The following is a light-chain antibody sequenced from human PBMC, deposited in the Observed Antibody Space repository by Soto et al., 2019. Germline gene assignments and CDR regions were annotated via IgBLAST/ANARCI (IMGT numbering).Light chain of an antibody. V-gene: IGKV4-1*01. CDR1: QSILYSSNNKNY. J-gene: IGKJ1*01. CDR2: WAS. CDR3: QQCYSTPWT. Sequence: DILVTQSPDSLAVSLGERATINCKSSQSILYSSNNKNYLVWYQQKPGQPPKQLIYWASTRKSGVPDRFSGIGSGIDFNLSISSLQAEDEAVYYCQQCYSTPWTFGQGTKVEIK.